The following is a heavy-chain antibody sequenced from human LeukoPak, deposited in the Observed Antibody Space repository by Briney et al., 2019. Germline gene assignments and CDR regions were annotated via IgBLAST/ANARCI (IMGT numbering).Heavy chain of an antibody. CDR1: GFTFSSYA. V-gene: IGHV3-23*01. Sequence: GGSLRLSCAASGFTFSSYAMSWVRQAPGMGLEWVSAISGSGGSTYYADSVKGRFTISRDNSKNTLYLQMNSLRAEDTAVYYCAKAKISGWYDVDYFDYWGQGTLVTVSS. CDR3: AKAKISGWYDVDYFDY. D-gene: IGHD6-19*01. J-gene: IGHJ4*02. CDR2: ISGSGGST.